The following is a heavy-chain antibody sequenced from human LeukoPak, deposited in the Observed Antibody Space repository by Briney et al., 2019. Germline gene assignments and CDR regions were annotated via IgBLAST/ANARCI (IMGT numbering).Heavy chain of an antibody. Sequence: GASVKVSCKVSGYTLTELSMHWVRQAPGKGLEWMGGFDPEDCETIYAQKFQGRVTMTEDTSTDTAYMELSSLRSEDTAVYYCATKWLRPSLYDAFDIWGQGTMVTVSS. CDR3: ATKWLRPSLYDAFDI. CDR1: GYTLTELS. D-gene: IGHD5-12*01. J-gene: IGHJ3*02. V-gene: IGHV1-24*01. CDR2: FDPEDCET.